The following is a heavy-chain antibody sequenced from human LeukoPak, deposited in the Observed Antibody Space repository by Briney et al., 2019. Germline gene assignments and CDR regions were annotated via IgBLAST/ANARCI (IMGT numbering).Heavy chain of an antibody. CDR3: ARFGDPVGAFDI. CDR1: GGSFSGYY. CDR2: INHSGST. Sequence: SDTLSLTCAVYGGSFSGYYWSWIRQPPGKGLEWIGEINHSGSTNYNPSLKSRVTISVDTSKNQFSLKLSSVTAVDTAVYYCARFGDPVGAFDIWGQGTRVTVSS. D-gene: IGHD4-17*01. V-gene: IGHV4-34*01. J-gene: IGHJ3*02.